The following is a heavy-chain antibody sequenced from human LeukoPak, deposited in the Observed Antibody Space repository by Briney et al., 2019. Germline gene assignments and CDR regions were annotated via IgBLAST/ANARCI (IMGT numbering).Heavy chain of an antibody. CDR3: ARGYSSGWSYYYYMDV. V-gene: IGHV3-21*01. CDR2: ISSSSSYI. CDR1: GFTFSSYS. Sequence: PGGSLRLSCAASGFTFSSYSMNWVRQAPGKGLEWVSSISSSSSYIYYADSVKGRFTISRDNAKNSLYLQMNSLRAEDTAVYYCARGYSSGWSYYYYMDVWGKGTTVTVSS. D-gene: IGHD6-19*01. J-gene: IGHJ6*03.